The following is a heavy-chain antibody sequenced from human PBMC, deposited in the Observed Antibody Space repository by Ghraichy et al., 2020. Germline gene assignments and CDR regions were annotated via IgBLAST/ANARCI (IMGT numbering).Heavy chain of an antibody. CDR3: ARGDTAMERDGFDI. CDR2: IYYSGST. D-gene: IGHD5-18*01. Sequence: GSLRLSCNVIGGSITSGNYYWSWIRQPPGKGLEWIGYIYYSGSTNSNPSLKSRVTILVDTSKNQLFLKLTSVTAVDTAMYYCARGDTAMERDGFDIWGQGTMVTDSS. CDR1: GGSITSGNYY. V-gene: IGHV4-61*01. J-gene: IGHJ3*02.